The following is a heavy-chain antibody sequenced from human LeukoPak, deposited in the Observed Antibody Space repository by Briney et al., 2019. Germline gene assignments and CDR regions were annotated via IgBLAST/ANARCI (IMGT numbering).Heavy chain of an antibody. D-gene: IGHD2-15*01. CDR2: IFHHGGT. J-gene: IGHJ4*02. Sequence: PSQTLSLTCAVSGGSISSGGYSWSWIRQPPGKGLGWIGYIFHHGGTSYNPSLKSRILFSVDTSQNQFSLKLNSVTAADTAVYYCVREILYCSGGSCYRGPFDNWGQGTLVTVSA. CDR1: GGSISSGGYS. CDR3: VREILYCSGGSCYRGPFDN. V-gene: IGHV4-30-2*05.